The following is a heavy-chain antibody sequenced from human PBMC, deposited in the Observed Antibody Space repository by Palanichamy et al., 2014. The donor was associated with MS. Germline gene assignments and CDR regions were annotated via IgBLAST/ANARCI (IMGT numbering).Heavy chain of an antibody. Sequence: QVRVVQSGAEVKAPGASVKVSCRPSAYTLTMYAIHWVRQAPGEGPEWIGRISAVNGHTQYAQNLQRRVTMTRDSSINTYYMDLRGLKSDDTAVYFCVRVPEGYAAYGTEEWGQGTLITVSS. CDR2: ISAVNGHT. D-gene: IGHD3-16*01. CDR3: VRVPEGYAAYGTEE. CDR1: AYTLTMYA. J-gene: IGHJ4*02. V-gene: IGHV1-3*01.